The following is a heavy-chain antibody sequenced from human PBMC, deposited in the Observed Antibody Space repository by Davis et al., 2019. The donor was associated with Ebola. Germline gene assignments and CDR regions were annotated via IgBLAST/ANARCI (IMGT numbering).Heavy chain of an antibody. J-gene: IGHJ4*02. CDR2: MNPNSGNT. CDR1: GYTFTNYD. CDR3: ARGPTGYVPYYFDY. Sequence: ASVKVSCKTSGYTFTNYDINWVRQATGQGLEWMGWMNPNSGNTGYAQKFQGRVTMTRNTSISTAYMELNSLRSEDTAVYYCARGPTGYVPYYFDYWGQGTLVTASS. D-gene: IGHD3-9*01. V-gene: IGHV1-8*01.